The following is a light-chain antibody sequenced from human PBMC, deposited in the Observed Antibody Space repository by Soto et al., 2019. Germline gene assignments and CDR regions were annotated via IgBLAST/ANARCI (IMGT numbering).Light chain of an antibody. Sequence: QSVLTQPASVSGSPGQSITISCTGTSSDVGAYTYVSWYQQHPGRAPKLMIYEVSNRPSGVSNRFSGSKSGNTASLTISGLQAEDEADYYCGSWDSSLSAYVFATGTKVTVL. CDR1: SSDVGAYTY. V-gene: IGLV2-14*01. CDR3: GSWDSSLSAYV. CDR2: EVS. J-gene: IGLJ1*01.